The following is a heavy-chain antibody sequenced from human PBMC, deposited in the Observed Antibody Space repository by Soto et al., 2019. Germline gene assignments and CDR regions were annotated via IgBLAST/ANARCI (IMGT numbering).Heavy chain of an antibody. V-gene: IGHV4-39*01. J-gene: IGHJ4*02. CDR2: IYYSGST. CDR3: ARIVVGPTIFGVVSLENYFDY. CDR1: GGSISSSSFH. D-gene: IGHD3-3*01. Sequence: QLQLQESGPGLVKPSETLSLTCTVSGGSISSSSFHWGWIRQPPGKGLEWIGSIYYSGSTFYNPSLKSRVTISVDTSQNQFSLKMSSVTAADTGVYYCARIVVGPTIFGVVSLENYFDYWGQGTLVTVSS.